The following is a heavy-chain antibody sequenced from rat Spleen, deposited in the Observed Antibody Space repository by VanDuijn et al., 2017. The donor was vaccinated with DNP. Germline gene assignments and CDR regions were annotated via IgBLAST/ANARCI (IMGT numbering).Heavy chain of an antibody. CDR2: ISPSGGST. D-gene: IGHD1-11*01. J-gene: IGHJ4*01. Sequence: EVQLVESGGGLVQPGRSMKLSCAASGFTFSYYDMAWVRQAPTKGLEWVASISPSGGSTYYRDSVKGRFTVSRDNAKSSLYLQMDSLRSEDTATYYCARRGLRRTMDAWGQGTSVTVSS. CDR1: GFTFSYYD. V-gene: IGHV5-25*01. CDR3: ARRGLRRTMDA.